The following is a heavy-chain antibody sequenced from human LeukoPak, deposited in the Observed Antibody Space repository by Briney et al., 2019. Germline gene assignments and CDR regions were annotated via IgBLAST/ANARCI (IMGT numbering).Heavy chain of an antibody. V-gene: IGHV1-18*01. D-gene: IGHD1-26*01. Sequence: ASVKVSCKASGYTLSSYGISWGGQAPGQGLEGMGWVSAYNGNTNYAQKLQGRVTMTTDTSTSTAYMELRSLRSDDTAVYYCARGGVDSGSYFGYFDYWGQGTLVTVSS. CDR1: GYTLSSYG. J-gene: IGHJ4*02. CDR2: VSAYNGNT. CDR3: ARGGVDSGSYFGYFDY.